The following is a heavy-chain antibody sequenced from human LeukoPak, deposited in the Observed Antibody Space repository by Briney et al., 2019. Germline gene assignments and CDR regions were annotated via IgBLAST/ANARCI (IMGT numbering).Heavy chain of an antibody. J-gene: IGHJ4*02. CDR1: GFRFSDHN. CDR2: IRNKADSYTT. D-gene: IGHD2-2*02. CDR3: ARVKGYCGTSCYNDY. V-gene: IGHV3-72*01. Sequence: LAGGSLRLSCAASGFRFSDHNMDWVRQAPGKGLEWVGRIRNKADSYTTEYAASVRGRFAVSRDDSENSLSLQMNSLKTEDTAVYYCARVKGYCGTSCYNDYWGQGTLVTVSS.